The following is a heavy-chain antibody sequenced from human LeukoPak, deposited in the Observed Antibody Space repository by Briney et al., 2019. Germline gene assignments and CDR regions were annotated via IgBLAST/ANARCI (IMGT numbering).Heavy chain of an antibody. V-gene: IGHV4-59*01. Sequence: SETLSLTCTVSGGSISSYYWTWIRQPPGKGLERIGNIYYSGSTNYNPSLKSRVSMSVDTSNIQFSLKLSSVTAADTAVYYCARGGTYNGILSFDPWGQGTLVTVSS. CDR1: GGSISSYY. D-gene: IGHD1-14*01. J-gene: IGHJ5*02. CDR3: ARGGTYNGILSFDP. CDR2: IYYSGST.